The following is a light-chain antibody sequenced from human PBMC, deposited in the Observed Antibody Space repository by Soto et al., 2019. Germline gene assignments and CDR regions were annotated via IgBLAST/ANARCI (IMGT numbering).Light chain of an antibody. V-gene: IGKV1-5*03. J-gene: IGKJ4*01. CDR1: QNINRW. CDR3: LQYNVYPLS. CDR2: KAF. Sequence: DIQMTQSPSTLPASVGDRVTITCRARQNINRWLAWYQQRPGKAPNLLIHKAFTLEVGVPSRFSGSASGTEFTLTISSLQPDDFAVYFCLQYNVYPLSFGGGTKVEIK.